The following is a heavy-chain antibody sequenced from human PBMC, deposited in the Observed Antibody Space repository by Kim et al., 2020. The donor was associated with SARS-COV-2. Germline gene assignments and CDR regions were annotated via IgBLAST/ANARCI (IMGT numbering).Heavy chain of an antibody. Sequence: GGSLRLSCAASGFTFSSYEMNWVRQAPGKGLEWVSYISSSGSTIYYADSVKGRFTISRDNAKNSLYLQMNSLRAEDTAVYYCARGIVVVPAAIPPYYYMDVWGKGTTVTVSS. CDR1: GFTFSSYE. CDR3: ARGIVVVPAAIPPYYYMDV. J-gene: IGHJ6*03. CDR2: ISSSGSTI. V-gene: IGHV3-48*03. D-gene: IGHD2-2*02.